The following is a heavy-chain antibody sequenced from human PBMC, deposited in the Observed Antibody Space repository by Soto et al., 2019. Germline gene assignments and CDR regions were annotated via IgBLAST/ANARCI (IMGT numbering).Heavy chain of an antibody. D-gene: IGHD3-3*01. J-gene: IGHJ6*03. CDR3: ARDSVFPPEITIFGVVMNWQYYYYYYMDV. CDR2: ISAYNGNT. V-gene: IGHV1-18*01. Sequence: ASVKVSCKASGYTFTSYGISWVRQAPGQGLEWMGWISAYNGNTNYAQKLQGRVTMTTDTSTSTAYMELRSLRSDDTAVYYCARDSVFPPEITIFGVVMNWQYYYYYYMDVWGKGTTVTVSS. CDR1: GYTFTSYG.